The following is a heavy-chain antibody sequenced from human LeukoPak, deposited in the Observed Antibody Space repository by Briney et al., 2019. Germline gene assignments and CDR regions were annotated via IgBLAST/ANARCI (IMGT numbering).Heavy chain of an antibody. CDR3: ARDWFEANYYDISGPLFDP. CDR1: GYTFTSYY. CDR2: INPSGGST. J-gene: IGHJ5*02. D-gene: IGHD3-22*01. Sequence: ASVKVSCKASGYTFTSYYIHWVRQAPGQGLEWTGIINPSGGSTNYAQKFQGRVTITRDTSASTAYMELSSLRSEDTAVYYCARDWFEANYYDISGPLFDPWGQGTLVTVSS. V-gene: IGHV1-46*01.